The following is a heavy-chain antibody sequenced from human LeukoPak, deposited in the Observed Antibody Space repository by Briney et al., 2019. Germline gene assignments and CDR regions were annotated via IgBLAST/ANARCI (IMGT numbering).Heavy chain of an antibody. J-gene: IGHJ4*02. D-gene: IGHD6-13*01. Sequence: ASVKVSCKASDYTFTKYGITWVRQAPGQGLEWMGWISAYNGNTDYAQKLQGRVTMTTDTSTSTAYMELRSLRSDDTAVYYCARTAQYGSSWSDYWGQGTLVTASS. V-gene: IGHV1-18*01. CDR1: DYTFTKYG. CDR2: ISAYNGNT. CDR3: ARTAQYGSSWSDY.